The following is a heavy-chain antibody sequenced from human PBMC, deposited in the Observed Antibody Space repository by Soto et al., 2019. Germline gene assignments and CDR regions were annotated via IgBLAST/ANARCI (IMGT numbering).Heavy chain of an antibody. V-gene: IGHV4-34*01. CDR2: INHSGST. J-gene: IGHJ6*02. Sequence: NPSETLSLTCAVYGGSFSGYYWSWIRQPPGKGLEWIGEINHSGSTNYNPSLKSRVTISVDTSKNQFSLKLSSVTAADTAVYYCAKVRASYLSASYFYYGLDVWGQGTTVTVSS. D-gene: IGHD3-10*01. CDR1: GGSFSGYY. CDR3: AKVRASYLSASYFYYGLDV.